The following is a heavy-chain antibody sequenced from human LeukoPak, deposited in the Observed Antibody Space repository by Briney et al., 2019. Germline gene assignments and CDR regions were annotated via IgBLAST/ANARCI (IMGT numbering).Heavy chain of an antibody. CDR2: IYYSGST. Sequence: PSETLSLTCTDSGGSISSSSYYWGWIRQPPGKGLEWIWCIYYSGSTYYNPSLKSRVTISVDTSKNQFPLKLSSVTAADTAVYYCARPLEIHSDAFDIWGQGTMVTVSS. V-gene: IGHV4-39*01. CDR1: GGSISSSSYY. CDR3: ARPLEIHSDAFDI. J-gene: IGHJ3*02.